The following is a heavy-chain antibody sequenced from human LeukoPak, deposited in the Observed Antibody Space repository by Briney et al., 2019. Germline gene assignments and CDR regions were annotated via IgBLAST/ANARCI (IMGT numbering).Heavy chain of an antibody. Sequence: SETLSLTCTVSGDSISSYYWSWIRQPPGKGLEWIGYIHHSGSTNYNPSLKSRVTISVDTSKNQFSLKLSSVTAADTAVYYCARDGSRAWFDPWGQGTLVTVSS. CDR3: ARDGSRAWFDP. V-gene: IGHV4-59*01. D-gene: IGHD3-10*01. J-gene: IGHJ5*02. CDR1: GDSISSYY. CDR2: IHHSGST.